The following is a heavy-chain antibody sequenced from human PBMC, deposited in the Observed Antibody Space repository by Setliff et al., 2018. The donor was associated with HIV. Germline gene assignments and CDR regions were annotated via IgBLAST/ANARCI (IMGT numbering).Heavy chain of an antibody. J-gene: IGHJ3*02. CDR2: INPSGGRT. Sequence: ASVKVSCKASGYTFTNYYIHWVRQAPGQGLEWMGLINPSGGRTSYAQKFQGRLTMTRDTSRSTVYMELSSLRSEDTAVYYCARCYYDSSVXTDAFDIWGQGTVVTVSS. CDR3: ARCYYDSSVXTDAFDI. D-gene: IGHD3-22*01. V-gene: IGHV1-46*01. CDR1: GYTFTNYY.